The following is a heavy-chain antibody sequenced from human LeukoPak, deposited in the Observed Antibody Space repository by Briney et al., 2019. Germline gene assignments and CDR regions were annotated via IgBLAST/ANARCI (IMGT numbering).Heavy chain of an antibody. D-gene: IGHD6-13*01. J-gene: IGHJ4*02. V-gene: IGHV4-38-2*02. CDR3: ARSRRSWSTFDY. CDR1: GYPISSGYY. CDR2: IYHSGST. Sequence: PSETLSLTCTVSGYPISSGYYWGWIRPPPGKGLEWIGNIYHSGSTYYNPSLKSRVTISVDTSKNQFSLKLTSVTATDTAVYYCARSRRSWSTFDYWGQGTLVTVSS.